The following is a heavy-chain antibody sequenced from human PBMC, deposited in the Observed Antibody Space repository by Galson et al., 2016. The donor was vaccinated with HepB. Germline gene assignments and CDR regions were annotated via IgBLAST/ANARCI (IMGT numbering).Heavy chain of an antibody. CDR1: GFTFRNYG. D-gene: IGHD2/OR15-2a*01. J-gene: IGHJ4*02. Sequence: SLRLSCAASGFTFRNYGMHWVRQAPGKGLEWVAAVSMDGRRKFYADSVKGRFTISRDNSNSMLFLQMSSLRADDTAVYYCARRHEYCPPVGCSVDYWGQGTLVSGSS. V-gene: IGHV3-30*03. CDR3: ARRHEYCPPVGCSVDY. CDR2: VSMDGRRK.